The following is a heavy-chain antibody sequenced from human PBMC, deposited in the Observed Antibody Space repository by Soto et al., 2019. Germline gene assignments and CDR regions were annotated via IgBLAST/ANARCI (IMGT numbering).Heavy chain of an antibody. CDR3: ARGDVGAFDL. D-gene: IGHD1-26*01. J-gene: IGHJ3*01. CDR2: IHSDGSST. Sequence: EVQLVEAGGGLVQPGGSLRLSCVASDFTFSYYWMHWLGQVPGKGLVWVSRIHSDGSSTTYADSVKGRFSISRDNAKNTLYLQMACMRVEDTAVYYCARGDVGAFDLWGQGTMVTVSS. CDR1: DFTFSYYW. V-gene: IGHV3-74*03.